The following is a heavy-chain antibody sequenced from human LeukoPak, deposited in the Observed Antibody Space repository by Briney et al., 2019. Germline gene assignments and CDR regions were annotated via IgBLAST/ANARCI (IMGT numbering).Heavy chain of an antibody. CDR3: AKAPDFWSGYPDY. D-gene: IGHD3-3*01. V-gene: IGHV3-23*01. Sequence: GGSQRLSCAGSGFTFENYAMTWVRQAPGKGLEWVSSISDSGSTTFYADSVKGRFTISRDNTMNTLYLQMNSLRAEDTAVYYCAKAPDFWSGYPDYWGQGTLVTVSS. J-gene: IGHJ4*02. CDR1: GFTFENYA. CDR2: ISDSGSTT.